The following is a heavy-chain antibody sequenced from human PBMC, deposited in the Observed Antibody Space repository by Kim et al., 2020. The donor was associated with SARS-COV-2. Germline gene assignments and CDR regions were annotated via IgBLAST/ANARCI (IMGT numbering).Heavy chain of an antibody. J-gene: IGHJ6*03. V-gene: IGHV1-69*04. CDR2: IIPILGIA. Sequence: SVKVSCKASGGTFSSYAISWVRQAPGQGLEWMGRIIPILGIANYAQKFQGRVTITADKSTSTAYMELSSLRSEDTAVYYCASKGYSYGTYYYYMDVWGKGTTVTVSS. CDR3: ASKGYSYGTYYYYMDV. D-gene: IGHD5-18*01. CDR1: GGTFSSYA.